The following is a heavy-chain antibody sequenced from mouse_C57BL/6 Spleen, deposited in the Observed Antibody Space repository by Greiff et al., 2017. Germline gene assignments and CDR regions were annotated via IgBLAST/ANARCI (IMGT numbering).Heavy chain of an antibody. CDR1: GYTFTSYW. D-gene: IGHD1-2*01. CDR2: IHPNSGST. CDR3: ERRPPLEAMDY. Sequence: QVQLKQPGAELVKPGASVKLSCKASGYTFTSYWMHWVKQRPGQGLEWIGMIHPNSGSTNYNEKFKSKDTLTVDKSSSTAYMQLSSLTSEDSAVYYCERRPPLEAMDYWGQGTSVTVSS. J-gene: IGHJ4*01. V-gene: IGHV1-64*01.